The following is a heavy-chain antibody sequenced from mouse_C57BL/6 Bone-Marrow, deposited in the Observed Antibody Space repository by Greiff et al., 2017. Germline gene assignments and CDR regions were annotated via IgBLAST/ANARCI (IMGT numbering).Heavy chain of an antibody. V-gene: IGHV6-6*01. D-gene: IGHD1-1*01. Sequence: EVKVVESGGGLVQPGGSMKLSCAASGFTFSDAWMDWVRQSPEKGLEWVAEIRNKANNHATYYAESVKGRFTISRDDSNSSVYLQLNSLRAEDTGIYYCTGYGSSPFAYWGQGTLVTVSA. J-gene: IGHJ3*01. CDR2: IRNKANNHAT. CDR3: TGYGSSPFAY. CDR1: GFTFSDAW.